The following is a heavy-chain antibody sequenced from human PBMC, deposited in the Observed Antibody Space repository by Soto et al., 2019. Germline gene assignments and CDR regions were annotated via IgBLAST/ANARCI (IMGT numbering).Heavy chain of an antibody. J-gene: IGHJ4*02. CDR3: ARTKCYLDY. Sequence: PSQTLSLTCAISGDSVSSNSVAWNWIRQSPSRGLEWLGRTYYRSKWYIEYAVSLKSRITINPDTSKNQFSLQLNSVTPEDTAVYYCARTKCYLDYWGQGXLVTVYS. CDR1: GDSVSSNSVA. CDR2: TYYRSKWYI. V-gene: IGHV6-1*01.